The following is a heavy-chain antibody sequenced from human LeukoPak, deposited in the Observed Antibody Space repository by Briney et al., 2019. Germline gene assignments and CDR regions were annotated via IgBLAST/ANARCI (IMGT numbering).Heavy chain of an antibody. J-gene: IGHJ4*02. Sequence: SETLSLTCTVSGGSISSYYWSWIRQPPGKGLEWIGYIYYSGSTNYNPSLKSRVTISVDTSKNQFSLKQSSVTAADTAVYYCARTLVVVTAYYFDYWGQGTLVTVSS. CDR2: IYYSGST. D-gene: IGHD2-21*02. CDR1: GGSISSYY. CDR3: ARTLVVVTAYYFDY. V-gene: IGHV4-59*08.